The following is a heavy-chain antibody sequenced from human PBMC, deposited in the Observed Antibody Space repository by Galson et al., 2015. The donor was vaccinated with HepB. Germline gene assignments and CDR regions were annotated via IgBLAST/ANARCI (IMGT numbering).Heavy chain of an antibody. V-gene: IGHV3-74*01. CDR2: INSDGSST. D-gene: IGHD3-22*01. CDR3: ARDGPGYYDSSGYLPQWYYYYGMDV. Sequence: SLRLSCAASGFTFSSYWMHWVRQAPGKGLVWVSRINSDGSSTSCADSVKGRFTISRDNAKNTLYLQMNSLRAEDTAVYYCARDGPGYYDSSGYLPQWYYYYGMDVWGQGTTVTVSS. CDR1: GFTFSSYW. J-gene: IGHJ6*02.